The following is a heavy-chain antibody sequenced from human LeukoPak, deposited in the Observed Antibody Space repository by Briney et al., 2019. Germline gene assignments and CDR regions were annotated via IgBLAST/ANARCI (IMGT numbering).Heavy chain of an antibody. V-gene: IGHV3-30*18. CDR2: ISYDGSNK. Sequence: GGSLRLSCAASGFTFSSYGMHWVRQAPGKGLEWVAVISYDGSNKYYADSVKGRFTISRDNSKNTLYLQMNSLRAEDTAVYYCAKDAKPRYFDPFIDYWGQGTLVTVSS. J-gene: IGHJ4*02. D-gene: IGHD3-9*01. CDR3: AKDAKPRYFDPFIDY. CDR1: GFTFSSYG.